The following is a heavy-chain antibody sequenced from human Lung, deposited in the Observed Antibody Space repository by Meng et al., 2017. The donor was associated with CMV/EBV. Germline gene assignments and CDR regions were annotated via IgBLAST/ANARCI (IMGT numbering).Heavy chain of an antibody. Sequence: QVTVRESGPELGKPPETSSLPRAVSGDSITNHNGWAWVRQPPGKGLEWIGEIPHRGSSAYNPSLKSRVRMSIDKSKNQFSLKLTSVTAADTAVYHCLRRSGGSVWGQGTLVTVSS. CDR3: LRRSGGSV. CDR1: GDSITNHNG. CDR2: IPHRGSS. V-gene: IGHV4-4*03. D-gene: IGHD3-10*01. J-gene: IGHJ1*01.